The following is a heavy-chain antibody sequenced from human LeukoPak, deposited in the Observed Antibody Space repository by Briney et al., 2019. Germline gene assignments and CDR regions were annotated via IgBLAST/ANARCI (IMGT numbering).Heavy chain of an antibody. V-gene: IGHV1-2*02. D-gene: IGHD3-22*01. Sequence: ASVKVSCKASGYTFTGYYMQWVRQAPGQGLEWMGWINPNSGGTNYAQKFQGRVTMTRDTSISTAYMELSRLRSDDTAVYYCARDAPGYYDSSGRPDYWGQGTLVTVSS. CDR1: GYTFTGYY. CDR3: ARDAPGYYDSSGRPDY. CDR2: INPNSGGT. J-gene: IGHJ4*02.